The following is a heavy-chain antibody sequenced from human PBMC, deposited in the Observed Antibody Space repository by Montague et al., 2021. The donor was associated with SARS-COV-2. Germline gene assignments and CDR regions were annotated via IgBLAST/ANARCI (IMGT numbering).Heavy chain of an antibody. J-gene: IGHJ5*02. CDR3: AAQSSGGYCSSSSCYVWFDP. CDR2: IHYSGST. D-gene: IGHD2-2*01. V-gene: IGHV4-39*01. CDR1: GGSISSSSYY. Sequence: SETLSLTCTVSGGSISSSSYYWGWIRQPPGKGLEWIGSIHYSGSTXYNPSLKSRVTISVDTSKKHFSLKLISVTAADTAVYLCAAQSSGGYCSSSSCYVWFDPWGQGTLVTVSS.